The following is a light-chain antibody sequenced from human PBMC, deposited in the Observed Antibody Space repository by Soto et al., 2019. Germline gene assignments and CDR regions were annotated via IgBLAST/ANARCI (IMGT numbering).Light chain of an antibody. V-gene: IGKV3-20*01. J-gene: IGKJ1*01. CDR3: QQYGSSRWT. CDR1: QSVSSSY. Sequence: EIVLTQSPGTLSLSPGEIATLSCRASQSVSSSYLAWYQQKPGQAPRLLIYGASTRATGIPDRFSGSGSGTDFTLTISTLEPEDFAVYYCQQYGSSRWTFGQGTKVEFK. CDR2: GAS.